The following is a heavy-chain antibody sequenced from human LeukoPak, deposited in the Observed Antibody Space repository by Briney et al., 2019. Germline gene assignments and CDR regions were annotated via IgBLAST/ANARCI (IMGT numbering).Heavy chain of an antibody. CDR1: GFTFSSYW. CDR2: IKQDGSEK. CDR3: ATTDSSSWSFDY. J-gene: IGHJ4*02. D-gene: IGHD6-13*01. Sequence: GGSLRLSCAASGFTFSSYWMSWVRQAPGKGLEWVANIKQDGSEKYYVDSVKGRFTISRDNAKNSLYLQMNSLGAEGTAVYYCATTDSSSWSFDYWGQGTLVTVSS. V-gene: IGHV3-7*03.